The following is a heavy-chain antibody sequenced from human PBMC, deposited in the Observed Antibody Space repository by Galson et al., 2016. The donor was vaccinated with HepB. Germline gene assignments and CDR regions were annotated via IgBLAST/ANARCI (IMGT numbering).Heavy chain of an antibody. D-gene: IGHD5-24*01. V-gene: IGHV3-23*01. J-gene: IGHJ3*02. CDR2: IGATGGTT. CDR1: EFNFNAYG. CDR3: TRDGYNHIAFDI. Sequence: SLRLSCAASEFNFNAYGMIWVRQAPGKGLEWVSLIGATGGTTYYADSVKGRFTISRDNLRNTLYLQLDSLRAEDTALYYCTRDGYNHIAFDIWGRGTMVTVSS.